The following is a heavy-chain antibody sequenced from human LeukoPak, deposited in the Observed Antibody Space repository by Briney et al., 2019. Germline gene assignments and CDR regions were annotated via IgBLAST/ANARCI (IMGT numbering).Heavy chain of an antibody. CDR2: ISYDGSNK. CDR1: GFTFSSYG. J-gene: IGHJ6*02. Sequence: PGRSLRLSCAASGFTFSSYGMLWVRQAPGKGLEWVAVISYDGSNKYYADSVKGRFTISRENAKNSLYLQMNSLRAGDTAVYYCARGHCGGDCYTRAVVSKNGMDVWGQGTTVTVSS. D-gene: IGHD2-21*02. V-gene: IGHV3-30*03. CDR3: ARGHCGGDCYTRAVVSKNGMDV.